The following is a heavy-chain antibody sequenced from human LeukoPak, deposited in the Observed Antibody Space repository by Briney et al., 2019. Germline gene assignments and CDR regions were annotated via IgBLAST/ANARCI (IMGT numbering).Heavy chain of an antibody. D-gene: IGHD3-22*01. CDR1: GGSINSYY. CDR2: IYYSGNT. V-gene: IGHV4-59*01. Sequence: SSETLSLTCTVSGGSINSYYWSWIRQPPGKGLEWIGYIYYSGNTNYNPSLKSRVTISVDTSKNHFSLKLNSVTAADTATYYCARWNYYESRRAFDIWGQGTMVTVSS. CDR3: ARWNYYESRRAFDI. J-gene: IGHJ3*02.